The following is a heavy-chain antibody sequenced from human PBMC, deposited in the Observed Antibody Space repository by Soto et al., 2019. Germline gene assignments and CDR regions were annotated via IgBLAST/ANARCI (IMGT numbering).Heavy chain of an antibody. CDR2: INHSGST. D-gene: IGHD2-2*02. J-gene: IGHJ6*02. V-gene: IGHV4-34*01. CDR1: GGSFSGYY. CDR3: ARGKRRNPRVVPAAIYYYYGMDV. Sequence: QVQLQQWGAGLLKPSETLSLTCAVYGGSFSGYYWSWIRQPPGKGLEWIGEINHSGSTNYNPSLKSRVPISVDTSKNQFSLKLSSVTAADTAVYYCARGKRRNPRVVPAAIYYYYGMDVWGQGTTVTVSS.